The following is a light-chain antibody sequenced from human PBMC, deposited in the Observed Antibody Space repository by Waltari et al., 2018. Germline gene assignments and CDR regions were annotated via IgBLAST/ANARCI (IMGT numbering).Light chain of an antibody. V-gene: IGKV1-9*01. J-gene: IGKJ4*01. Sequence: DIQLTHSPSFMPASIGDRVTITCRASQGISSDLAWYQQKPGKAPKLLIYAASTLQSGVPSRFSGSGYGTEFTLTISSLQPEDFATYYCQELNTYPQSLTFGGGTKVEI. CDR1: QGISSD. CDR3: QELNTYPQSLT. CDR2: AAS.